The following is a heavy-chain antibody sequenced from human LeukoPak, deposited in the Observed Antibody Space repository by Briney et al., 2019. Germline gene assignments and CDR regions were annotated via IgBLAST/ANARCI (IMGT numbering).Heavy chain of an antibody. CDR3: AKEVIVGNFDC. V-gene: IGHV3-9*01. D-gene: IGHD3-22*01. Sequence: GRSLRLSCAASGFTFDDYAMHWVRRAPGKGLEWVSGISWNSGSIGYADSVKGRFTISRDNAKNSLYLQMNSLRAEDTALYYCAKEVIVGNFDCWGQGTLVTVSS. CDR1: GFTFDDYA. J-gene: IGHJ4*02. CDR2: ISWNSGSI.